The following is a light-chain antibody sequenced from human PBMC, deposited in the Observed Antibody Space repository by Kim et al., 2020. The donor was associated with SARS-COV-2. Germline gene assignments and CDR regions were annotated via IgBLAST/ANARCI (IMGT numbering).Light chain of an antibody. CDR3: LQDYDYPLA. V-gene: IGKV1-6*01. CDR2: AAS. CDR1: QAIRND. J-gene: IGKJ2*01. Sequence: AIQMTQSPSSLSASVGDRVTITCRASQAIRNDLGWYQQRPGKAPKLLIYAASSLQSGVPSRFSVSGSGTDFTLTISNLQPEDFATYYCLQDYDYPLAFGQGTKLEI.